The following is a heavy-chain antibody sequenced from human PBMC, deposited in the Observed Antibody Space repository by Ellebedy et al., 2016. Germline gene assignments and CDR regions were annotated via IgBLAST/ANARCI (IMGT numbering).Heavy chain of an antibody. Sequence: SETLSLTCTISGGSISDYFWSWIRQTPGKGLEWIGYIYHSGDTNYTASLESRLTMSVDTSKNLFSLKLRSVTAADTAVYYCARTVFDYYYHTDVWGKGTTVTVSS. D-gene: IGHD3-3*01. CDR1: GGSISDYF. J-gene: IGHJ6*03. CDR2: IYHSGDT. CDR3: ARTVFDYYYHTDV. V-gene: IGHV4-59*01.